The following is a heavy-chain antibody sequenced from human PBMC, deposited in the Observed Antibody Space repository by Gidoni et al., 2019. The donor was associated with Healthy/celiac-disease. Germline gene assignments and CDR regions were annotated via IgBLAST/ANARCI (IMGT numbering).Heavy chain of an antibody. CDR2: ISSSSSTI. V-gene: IGHV3-48*02. J-gene: IGHJ4*02. Sequence: EVQLVESGGGLVQPGGSLRLSCAASGFTFSRYSMNWVRQAPGKGLGWVSYISSSSSTIYYADSVKGRFTISRDNAKNSLYLQMNSLRDEDTAVYYCARVEDTVVTGYYFDYWGQGTLVTVSS. CDR3: ARVEDTVVTGYYFDY. CDR1: GFTFSRYS. D-gene: IGHD2-15*01.